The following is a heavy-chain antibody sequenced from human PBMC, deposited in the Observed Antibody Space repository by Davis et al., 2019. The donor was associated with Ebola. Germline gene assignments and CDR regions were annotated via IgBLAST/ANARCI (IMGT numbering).Heavy chain of an antibody. CDR2: IYYSGST. J-gene: IGHJ4*02. V-gene: IGHV4-39*01. Sequence: PSETLSLTCTVSGGSISSSSYYWGWIRQPPGKGLEWIGSIYYSGSTYYNPSLKSRVTISVDTSKNQFSLKLSSVTAADTAVYYCARHLGPDVYWGQGTLVTVSS. CDR3: ARHLGPDVY. CDR1: GGSISSSSYY.